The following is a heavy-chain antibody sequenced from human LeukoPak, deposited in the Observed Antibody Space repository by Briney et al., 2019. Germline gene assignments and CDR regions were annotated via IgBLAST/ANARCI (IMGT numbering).Heavy chain of an antibody. CDR3: ARAQRGYSYGSLTFDY. Sequence: ASVKVSCKASGYTFTGYYMHWVRQAPGQGLEWMGWINPNSGGTNYAQKFQGRVTMTRDTSISTAYMGLSRLRSDDTAVYYCARAQRGYSYGSLTFDYWGQGTLVTVSS. D-gene: IGHD5-18*01. CDR2: INPNSGGT. CDR1: GYTFTGYY. V-gene: IGHV1-2*02. J-gene: IGHJ4*02.